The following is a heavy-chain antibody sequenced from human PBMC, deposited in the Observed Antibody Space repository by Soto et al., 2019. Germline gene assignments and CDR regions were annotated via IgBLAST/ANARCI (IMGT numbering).Heavy chain of an antibody. D-gene: IGHD2-15*01. Sequence: GGSLRLSCAASGFTFSTSDIHWVRQPTGKGLEWVSAIGVGGDTYYSGSVKGRFTISRENAKSSLYLQMNSLTAEDTAVYYCARERISVGGYEALGLWGQGTMVTVSS. J-gene: IGHJ3*01. V-gene: IGHV3-13*01. CDR2: IGVGGDT. CDR3: ARERISVGGYEALGL. CDR1: GFTFSTSD.